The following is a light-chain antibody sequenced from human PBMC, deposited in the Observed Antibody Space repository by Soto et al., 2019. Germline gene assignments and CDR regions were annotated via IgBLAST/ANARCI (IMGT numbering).Light chain of an antibody. Sequence: DIQMTQSPSSVSASVGDRVTITCRTSQGISNWLAWYQQKPGQAPKLLIYAASSLKSGVPSRFSGSGSGTDFTLTISSLQPEDFATYYCQPANSFPLTFGGGTKVEIK. CDR1: QGISNW. CDR3: QPANSFPLT. J-gene: IGKJ4*01. CDR2: AAS. V-gene: IGKV1-12*01.